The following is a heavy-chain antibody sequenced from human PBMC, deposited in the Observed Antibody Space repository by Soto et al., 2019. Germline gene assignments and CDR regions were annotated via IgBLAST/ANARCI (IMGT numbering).Heavy chain of an antibody. J-gene: IGHJ3*02. CDR1: GGSVTSSSYF. D-gene: IGHD6-6*01. Sequence: RSLTCVVSGGSVTSSSYFWGWIRQPPGKGLEWMGSIYYTGSTRYDPSLKSRVTISVDTTXGXFXXXLXSXXAADTAVYYCARQTSIAGRTFYDTFDIWGQGTMVTVSS. CDR3: ARQTSIAGRTFYDTFDI. CDR2: IYYTGST. V-gene: IGHV4-39*01.